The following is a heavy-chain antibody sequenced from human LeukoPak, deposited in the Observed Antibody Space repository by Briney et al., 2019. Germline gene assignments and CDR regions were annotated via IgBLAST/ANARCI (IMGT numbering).Heavy chain of an antibody. V-gene: IGHV3-30*18. Sequence: PGRSLRLSCAASGFTFSSYGMHWVRQAPGKGLEWVAVISYDGSNKYYADSVKGRFTISRDNSKNTLYLQMNSLRAEDTAVYYCAKSKHQGTRQLHYYYGMDVWGQGTTVTVSS. CDR2: ISYDGSNK. D-gene: IGHD6-6*01. CDR1: GFTFSSYG. J-gene: IGHJ6*02. CDR3: AKSKHQGTRQLHYYYGMDV.